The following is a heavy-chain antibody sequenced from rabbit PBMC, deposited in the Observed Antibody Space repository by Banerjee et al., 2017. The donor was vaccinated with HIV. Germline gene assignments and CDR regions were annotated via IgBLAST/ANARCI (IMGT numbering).Heavy chain of an antibody. D-gene: IGHD6-1*01. CDR2: IYAGSSGST. Sequence: QSLEESGGDLVKPGASLTLTCTASGFSFSSSYYMCWVRQAPGKGLEWIACIYAGSSGSTYYASWAKGRFTISKTSSTTVTLQMTSLTAADTATYFCARDDAGYAGYGYATPVNLWGPGTLVTVS. CDR3: ARDDAGYAGYGYATPVNL. J-gene: IGHJ4*01. V-gene: IGHV1S40*01. CDR1: GFSFSSSYY.